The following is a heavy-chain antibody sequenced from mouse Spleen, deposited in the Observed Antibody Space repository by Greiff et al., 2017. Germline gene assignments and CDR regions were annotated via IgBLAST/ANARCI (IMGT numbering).Heavy chain of an antibody. V-gene: IGHV1-36*01. Sequence: VQLQQSGPVLVKPGPSVKISCKASGFTFTDYYMHWVKQSHGKSLEWIGLVYPYNGGTSYNQKFKGKATLTVDTSSSTAYMELNSLTSEDSAVYYCAKSYDYDEAWFAYWGQGTLVTVSA. D-gene: IGHD2-4*01. CDR1: GFTFTDYY. CDR2: VYPYNGGT. CDR3: AKSYDYDEAWFAY. J-gene: IGHJ3*01.